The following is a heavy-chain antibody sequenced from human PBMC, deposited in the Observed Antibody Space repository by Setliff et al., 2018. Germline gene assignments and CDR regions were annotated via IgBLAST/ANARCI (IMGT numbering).Heavy chain of an antibody. D-gene: IGHD2-8*01. CDR3: SRLVRYCTSTSCQGASGVEY. CDR1: GYTFTDYG. Sequence: ASVKVSCKASGYTFTDYGITWVRQAPGQGLEWMGWISSYSGNAYYAHKLQGRVTMTTDTSTGTAYLELRSLRSDDTAVYYCSRLVRYCTSTSCQGASGVEYWGQGTPVTVSS. V-gene: IGHV1-18*01. CDR2: ISSYSGNA. J-gene: IGHJ4*02.